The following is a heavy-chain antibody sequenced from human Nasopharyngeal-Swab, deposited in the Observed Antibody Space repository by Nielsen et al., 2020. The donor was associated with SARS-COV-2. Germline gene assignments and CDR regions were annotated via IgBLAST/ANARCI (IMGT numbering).Heavy chain of an antibody. CDR1: GYSFTNYC. CDR2: INNKTGNP. Sequence: ASAQVSCKASGYSFTNYCVKWFRHPPAQRVEWMVWINNKTGNPTYAQGFTGRFLFSLGDTVNTAYLQVSSLEAEDTAVYYCARDGTHCSGGTCFDNWGQGTLVTVSS. J-gene: IGHJ5*02. CDR3: ARDGTHCSGGTCFDN. V-gene: IGHV7-4-1*02. D-gene: IGHD2-15*01.